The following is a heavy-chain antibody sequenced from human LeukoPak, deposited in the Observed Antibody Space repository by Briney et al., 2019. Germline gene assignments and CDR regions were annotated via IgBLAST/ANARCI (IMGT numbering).Heavy chain of an antibody. V-gene: IGHV3-11*04. D-gene: IGHD6-13*01. J-gene: IGHJ4*02. Sequence: PGGSLRLSCETSGFTFSDYYMTWIRQAPGKGLEWLSYISSRANTIYYADSVKGRFTISRDNAKNSLYLQMNSLRAEDTAVYYCAKDRYSSWFDYWGQGTLVTVSS. CDR1: GFTFSDYY. CDR3: AKDRYSSWFDY. CDR2: ISSRANTI.